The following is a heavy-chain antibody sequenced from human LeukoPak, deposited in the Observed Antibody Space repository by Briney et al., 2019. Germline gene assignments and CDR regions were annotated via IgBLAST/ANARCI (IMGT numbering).Heavy chain of an antibody. D-gene: IGHD6-19*01. Sequence: ASVKVSCKASGGTFSSYAISWVRQAPGQGLEWMGIINPSGGSTSYAQKFQGRVTMTRDMSTSTVYMELSSLRSEDTAVYYCARGVVGGWPFDYWGQGTLVTVSS. CDR3: ARGVVGGWPFDY. J-gene: IGHJ4*02. V-gene: IGHV1-46*01. CDR2: INPSGGST. CDR1: GGTFSSYA.